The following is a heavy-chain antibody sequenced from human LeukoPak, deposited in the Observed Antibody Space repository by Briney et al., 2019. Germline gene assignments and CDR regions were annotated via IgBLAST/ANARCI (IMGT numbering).Heavy chain of an antibody. D-gene: IGHD3-3*01. CDR3: ARGLRFWNYMDV. CDR2: INHSGST. J-gene: IGHJ6*03. V-gene: IGHV4-34*01. Sequence: SETLSLTYAVYGGSFSGYYWSWIRQPPGKGLEWIGEINHSGSTNYNPSLKSRVTISVDTSKNQFSLKLSSVTAADTAVYCCARGLRFWNYMDVWGKGTTVTVSS. CDR1: GGSFSGYY.